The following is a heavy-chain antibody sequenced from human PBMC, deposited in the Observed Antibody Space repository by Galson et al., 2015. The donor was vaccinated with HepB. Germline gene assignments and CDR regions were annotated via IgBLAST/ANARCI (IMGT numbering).Heavy chain of an antibody. CDR3: AKGAGGGDLDYRYMDV. J-gene: IGHJ6*03. CDR2: ISYDGTKE. D-gene: IGHD3-16*01. Sequence: SLRLSCAASGFTLRKYDMHWVRQTPGKGLEWVAVISYDGTKEYYADSVQGRFTISRDNSKNTLYLQMNSLRAEDTAVYSCAKGAGGGDLDYRYMDVWGKGTTVTVSS. V-gene: IGHV3-30*18. CDR1: GFTLRKYD.